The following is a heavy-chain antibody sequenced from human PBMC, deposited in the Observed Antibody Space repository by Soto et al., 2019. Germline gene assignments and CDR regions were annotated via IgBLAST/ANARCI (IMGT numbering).Heavy chain of an antibody. Sequence: QVQLVESGGGVVQPGRSLRLSCAASGFTFSNYGMHWVRQTPGKGLEWVAVISYDGSHQFYTDSVKGRFTISRDNSKNTLYLQMNSLKTEDTAMYYWAKDTKCCTIGANFLDHWFDPWGQGTLVTVSS. D-gene: IGHD2-2*01. J-gene: IGHJ5*02. CDR2: ISYDGSHQ. CDR1: GFTFSNYG. CDR3: AKDTKCCTIGANFLDHWFDP. V-gene: IGHV3-30*18.